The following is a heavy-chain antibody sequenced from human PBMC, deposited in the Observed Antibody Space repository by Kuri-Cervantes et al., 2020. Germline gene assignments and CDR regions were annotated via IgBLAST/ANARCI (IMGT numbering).Heavy chain of an antibody. CDR3: ASPLGGGVRGVIDWFDP. V-gene: IGHV1-2*02. Sequence: ASVKVSCKASGYTFTGYYMHWVRQAPGQGLEWMGWINPNSGGTNYAQKFQGRVTITADKSTSTAYMELSSLRSEDTAVYYCASPLGGGVRGVIDWFDPWGQGTLVTVSS. CDR1: GYTFTGYY. D-gene: IGHD3-10*01. J-gene: IGHJ5*02. CDR2: INPNSGGT.